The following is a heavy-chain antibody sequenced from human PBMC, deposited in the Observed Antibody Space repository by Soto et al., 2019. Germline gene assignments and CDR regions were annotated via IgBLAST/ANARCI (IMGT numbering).Heavy chain of an antibody. CDR3: AKDLYYYGSGSYAVDS. Sequence: EVQLVESGGGLVQPGRSLRLSCAASGFTFDDYAMHWVRQATGKGLEWVTGISWNSGSIGYADSVKGRFTISRDNAKNSLSLQMNSLRAEDTALYSSAKDLYYYGSGSYAVDSWGQRTMVTFAS. V-gene: IGHV3-9*01. CDR2: ISWNSGSI. J-gene: IGHJ3*02. CDR1: GFTFDDYA. D-gene: IGHD3-10*01.